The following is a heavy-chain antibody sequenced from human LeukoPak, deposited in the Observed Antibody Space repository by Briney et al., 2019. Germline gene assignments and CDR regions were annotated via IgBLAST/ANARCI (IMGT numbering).Heavy chain of an antibody. CDR1: GFTFSSFW. V-gene: IGHV3-7*01. J-gene: IGHJ4*02. CDR3: ARDAVTAY. D-gene: IGHD1-14*01. Sequence: PGGSLRLSCAASGFTFSSFWMSWVRQAPGKGLEWVANIKEDGSEKYYVDSVKGRFTISRDNARNSLFLQMNSLRTEDTAVYYCARDAVTAYWGQGTLVTVSS. CDR2: IKEDGSEK.